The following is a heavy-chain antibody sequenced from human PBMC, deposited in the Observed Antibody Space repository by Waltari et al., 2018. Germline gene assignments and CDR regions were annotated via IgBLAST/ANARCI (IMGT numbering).Heavy chain of an antibody. V-gene: IGHV1-69*12. D-gene: IGHD6-6*01. J-gene: IGHJ5*02. CDR2: NLPNFGSA. CDR1: GGTFSSYA. Sequence: QVQLVQSGAEVKKPGSSVKVSCKASGGTFSSYAISWVRQAPGHGLEWMGGNLPNFGSANHAQKFQGRVTITADQSTSTGYMELSSLRSGDPAGYFLAGRVGYSRSPHWFDPWGQGTLVTVSS. CDR3: AGRVGYSRSPHWFDP.